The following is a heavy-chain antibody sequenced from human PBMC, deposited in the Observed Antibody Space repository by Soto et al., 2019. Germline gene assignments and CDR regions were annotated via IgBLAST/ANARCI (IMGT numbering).Heavy chain of an antibody. CDR2: IHFSGTI. CDR3: TSRLGYGYAMDV. Sequence: PSETLSLTCDVYGGSSGEFYWSWIRQPPGKGLEWIGEIHFSGTINYNPSLMSRVTISIDTSKTQFSLKLSIVTAADTAVYYCTSRLGYGYAMDVWGQGTAVTVSS. V-gene: IGHV4-34*01. D-gene: IGHD1-1*01. CDR1: GGSSGEFY. J-gene: IGHJ6*02.